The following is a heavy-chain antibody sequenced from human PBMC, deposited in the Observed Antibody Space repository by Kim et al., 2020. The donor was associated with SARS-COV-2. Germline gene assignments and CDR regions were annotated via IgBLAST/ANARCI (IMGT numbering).Heavy chain of an antibody. CDR2: ISSSSTYI. V-gene: IGHV3-21*01. CDR3: ARGVSSSGWYYFDY. J-gene: IGHJ4*02. Sequence: GGSLRLSCAASGFTFSSYSMNCVRQAPGKGLEWVSSISSSSTYIYYADSVKGRFTISRDNAKNSLYLQMNSLRAEDTAVYYCARGVSSSGWYYFDYWGQGTLVTVSS. CDR1: GFTFSSYS. D-gene: IGHD6-19*01.